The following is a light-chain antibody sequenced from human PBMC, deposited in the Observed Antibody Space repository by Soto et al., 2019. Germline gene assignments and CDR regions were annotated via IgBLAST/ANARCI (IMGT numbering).Light chain of an antibody. CDR3: SSYTSSSTPFV. V-gene: IGLV2-14*01. Sequence: QSALTQPASVSGSPGQSITISCTGTSSDVGGYNYVSWYQQHPGKAPKLMIYDVSNRPSGVSNRFSGSKSGSTASLTISGLQAEDEADYYCSSYTSSSTPFVFGTG. CDR1: SSDVGGYNY. CDR2: DVS. J-gene: IGLJ1*01.